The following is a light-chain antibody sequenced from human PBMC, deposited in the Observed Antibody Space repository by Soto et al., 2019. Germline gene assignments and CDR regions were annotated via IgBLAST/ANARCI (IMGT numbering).Light chain of an antibody. J-gene: IGKJ2*01. CDR2: AAS. CDR1: QSITKY. CDR3: QQSYSVPYT. V-gene: IGKV1-39*01. Sequence: DIHMTQSPSSLSASVGDRVTITCRASQSITKYLNWCQQKPGKAPKLLIHAASSLQSGVPSRFSGSGYGTDFTLTINSLQPEDFATYYCQQSYSVPYTFGQGTKVDIK.